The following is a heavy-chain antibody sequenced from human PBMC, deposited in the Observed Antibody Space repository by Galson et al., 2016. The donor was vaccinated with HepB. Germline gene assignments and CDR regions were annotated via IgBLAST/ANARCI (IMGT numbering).Heavy chain of an antibody. J-gene: IGHJ4*02. CDR3: ARMNASVGANDY. Sequence: LVKPTQTLPLTCSFSGFSLSTSGMCVSWIRQPPGKALEWLAVIDWDDDKYYRTSLKTRLTISKDTSKNQVVFTMTNMDPVDTATYYCARMNASVGANDYWGQGTLVTVSS. CDR1: GFSLSTSGMC. V-gene: IGHV2-70*01. D-gene: IGHD1-26*01. CDR2: IDWDDDK.